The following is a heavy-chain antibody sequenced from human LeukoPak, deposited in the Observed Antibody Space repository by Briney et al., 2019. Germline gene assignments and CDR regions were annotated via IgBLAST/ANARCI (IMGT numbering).Heavy chain of an antibody. CDR1: GYTFTTYY. V-gene: IGHV1-2*02. CDR2: INPKNGGT. Sequence: GASVKVSCKPSGYTFTTYYLHWVRQAPGQGLEWMGWINPKNGGTNYAQKFQGRFTMTRDTSINTAYMELSGLTSDDTAEYYCARDPSNRYYTDVWGIGTTVTVSS. D-gene: IGHD1-14*01. J-gene: IGHJ6*03. CDR3: ARDPSNRYYTDV.